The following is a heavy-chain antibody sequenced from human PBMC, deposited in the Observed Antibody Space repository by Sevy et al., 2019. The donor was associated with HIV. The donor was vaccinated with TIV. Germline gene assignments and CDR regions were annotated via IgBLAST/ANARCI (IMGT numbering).Heavy chain of an antibody. CDR2: IYRGGST. J-gene: IGHJ6*02. Sequence: GGSLRLSCAASTFSVTDNYMSWVRQAPGKGLEWVSTIYRGGSTFYADSVKGRFTISRYNSKNTLYLQMNSLRAEDTAVYYCARDRYYDASGYYYYYYGLDVWGQGTTVTVSS. CDR3: ARDRYYDASGYYYYYYGLDV. CDR1: TFSVTDNY. V-gene: IGHV3-66*01. D-gene: IGHD3-22*01.